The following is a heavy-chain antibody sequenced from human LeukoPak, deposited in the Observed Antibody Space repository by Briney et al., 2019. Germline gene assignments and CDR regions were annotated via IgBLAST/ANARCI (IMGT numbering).Heavy chain of an antibody. CDR3: AKKNGDYFDY. CDR1: GFNFSSYG. CDR2: ISYDGSNK. D-gene: IGHD4-17*01. V-gene: IGHV3-30*18. Sequence: GGSPRLSCAASGFNFSSYGMHWVRQASGKGLEWVAVISYDGSNKYYADSVKGRFTISRDNSKNTLYLQMNSLRAEDTAVYYCAKKNGDYFDYWGQGTLVTVSS. J-gene: IGHJ4*02.